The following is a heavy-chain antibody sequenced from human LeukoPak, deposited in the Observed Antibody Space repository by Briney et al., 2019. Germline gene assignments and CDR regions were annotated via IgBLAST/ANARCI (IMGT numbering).Heavy chain of an antibody. J-gene: IGHJ6*03. Sequence: PSETLSLTCAVYGGSFSGYYWSWIRQSPGKGLEWIGEINHSGSTNYNPSLKSRVTISVDTSKNQFSLKLSSVTAADTAVYYCARGIAAAAFYYYYYMDVWGKGTTVTVSS. CDR3: ARGIAAAAFYYYYYMDV. CDR1: GGSFSGYY. D-gene: IGHD6-13*01. CDR2: INHSGST. V-gene: IGHV4-34*01.